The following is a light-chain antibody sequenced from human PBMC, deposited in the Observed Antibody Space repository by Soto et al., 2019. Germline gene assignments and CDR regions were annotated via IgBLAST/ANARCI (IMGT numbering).Light chain of an antibody. CDR2: WAS. CDR1: QSVLYSSNNKNY. CDR3: QQYYCTSWT. Sequence: DIVMTQSPDSLAVSLGERATINCKSSQSVLYSSNNKNYLAWYQQQPGQPPKLLIYWASTRESGVPDRFSGSGSGTDFTLTISSLQAEDVAVYYCQQYYCTSWTFGPGPKVEIK. V-gene: IGKV4-1*01. J-gene: IGKJ1*01.